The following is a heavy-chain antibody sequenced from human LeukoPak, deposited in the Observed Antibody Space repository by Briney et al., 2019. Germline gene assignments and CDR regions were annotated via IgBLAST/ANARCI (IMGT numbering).Heavy chain of an antibody. CDR2: INPSGGST. CDR1: EYIFTGYY. V-gene: IGHV1-46*01. J-gene: IGHJ5*02. Sequence: ASVKVSCKASEYIFTGYYIHWVRQAPGQGLEWMGIINPSGGSTSYAQKFQGRVIMTSDTSTSTVYMELSSLRSEDTAVYYCARALGGYYGSGSYYKGYNWFDPWGQGTLVTVSS. D-gene: IGHD3-10*01. CDR3: ARALGGYYGSGSYYKGYNWFDP.